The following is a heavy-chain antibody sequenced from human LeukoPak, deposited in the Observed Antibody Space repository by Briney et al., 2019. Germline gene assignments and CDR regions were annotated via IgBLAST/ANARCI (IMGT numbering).Heavy chain of an antibody. D-gene: IGHD1-26*01. V-gene: IGHV4-59*08. CDR1: GGSISSYY. CDR3: ARHRGIVGATSVFDY. CDR2: IYYSGST. J-gene: IGHJ4*02. Sequence: PSETLSLTCTVSGGSISSYYWSWIRQPPGKGLEWIGYIYYSGSTNYNPSLKSRVTISVDTSKNQFSLKLSSVTAADTAVYYCARHRGIVGATSVFDYWGQGTLVTVSS.